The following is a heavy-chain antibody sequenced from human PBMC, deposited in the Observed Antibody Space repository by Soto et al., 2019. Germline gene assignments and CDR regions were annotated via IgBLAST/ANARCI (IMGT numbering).Heavy chain of an antibody. CDR1: GFTFSSYA. CDR3: AKRIMITFGGVIVTDDAFDI. V-gene: IGHV3-23*01. J-gene: IGHJ3*02. CDR2: ISGSGGST. D-gene: IGHD3-16*02. Sequence: GGSLRLSCAASGFTFSSYAMSWVRQAPGKGLEWVSAISGSGGSTYYADSVKGRFTISRDNSKNTLYLQMNSLRAEDTAVYYCAKRIMITFGGVIVTDDAFDIWGQGTMVTVSS.